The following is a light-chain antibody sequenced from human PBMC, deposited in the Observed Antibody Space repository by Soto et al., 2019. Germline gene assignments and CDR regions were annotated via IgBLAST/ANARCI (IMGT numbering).Light chain of an antibody. CDR1: QSVSSY. CDR3: QQRSNWPPFT. CDR2: DAS. J-gene: IGKJ5*01. V-gene: IGKV3-11*01. Sequence: LVLTQSPATLSLPPGERATLSCRASQSVSSYLAWYQQKPGQAPRLLIYDASNRATGIPARFSGSGSGTDFTLTISSLEPEDFAVYYCQQRSNWPPFTFGQGTRLEIK.